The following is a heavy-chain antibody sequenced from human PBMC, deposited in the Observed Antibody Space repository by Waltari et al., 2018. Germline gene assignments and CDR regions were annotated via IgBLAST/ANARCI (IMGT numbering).Heavy chain of an antibody. D-gene: IGHD7-27*01. Sequence: QVQLVESGGDLVKPGGSLSLSWVASGFTFREYYMTMIRQAPGRGLEWVSYISGSADNVYYADSVKGRFTISRDNTKNSLYLQLNDVRSEDTALYYCARRIETSGALGYWGQGTLVTVSS. V-gene: IGHV3-11*01. CDR3: ARRIETSGALGY. J-gene: IGHJ4*02. CDR1: GFTFREYY. CDR2: ISGSADNV.